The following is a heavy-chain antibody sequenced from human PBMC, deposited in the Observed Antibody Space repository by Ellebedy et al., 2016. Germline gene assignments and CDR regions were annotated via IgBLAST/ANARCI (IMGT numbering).Heavy chain of an antibody. Sequence: GESLKISCAASGFTFSSYGMHWVRQAPGKGLEWVAVIWYDGSNKYYADSVKGRFTISRDNAKNSLYLQMNSLRAEDTAVYYCARERGTVTFDYWGQGTLVTVSS. CDR2: IWYDGSNK. D-gene: IGHD4-17*01. CDR1: GFTFSSYG. J-gene: IGHJ4*02. CDR3: ARERGTVTFDY. V-gene: IGHV3-33*01.